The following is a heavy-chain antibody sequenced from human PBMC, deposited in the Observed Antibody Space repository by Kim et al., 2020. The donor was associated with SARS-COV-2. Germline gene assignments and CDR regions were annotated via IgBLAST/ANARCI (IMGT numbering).Heavy chain of an antibody. CDR1: GGSFSGYY. CDR3: ARAPGYYDILTGYYTRAHGMDV. D-gene: IGHD3-9*01. J-gene: IGHJ6*02. Sequence: SETLSLTCAVYGGSFSGYYWSWIRQPPGKGLEWIGEINHSGSTNYNPSLKSRVTISVDTSKNQFSLKLSSVTAADTAVYYCARAPGYYDILTGYYTRAHGMDVWGQGTTVTVSS. V-gene: IGHV4-34*01. CDR2: INHSGST.